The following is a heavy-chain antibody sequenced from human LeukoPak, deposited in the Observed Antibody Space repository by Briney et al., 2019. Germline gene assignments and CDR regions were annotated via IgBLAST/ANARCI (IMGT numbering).Heavy chain of an antibody. J-gene: IGHJ3*02. V-gene: IGHV3-9*01. D-gene: IGHD1-26*01. CDR1: GFTFDDYA. CDR3: AKEEKYSPAAFDI. Sequence: HPGGSLRLSCAASGFTFDDYAMHWVRQAPGKGLEWVSGISWNSGSIGYADSVKGRFTISRDNAKNSLYLQMDSLRAEDTALYYCAKEEKYSPAAFDIWGQGTIVTVSS. CDR2: ISWNSGSI.